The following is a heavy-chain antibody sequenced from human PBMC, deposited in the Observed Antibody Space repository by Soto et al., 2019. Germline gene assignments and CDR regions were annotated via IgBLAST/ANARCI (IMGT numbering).Heavy chain of an antibody. CDR3: ARQHYDFWSGSDIGSSYFDF. V-gene: IGHV5-51*01. Sequence: KVSCKASGYYFTDYWIGWVRQMPGKGLEWMGIIHPRDSDTKYSPSFQGHVTFSVDTSISTAFLQWNSLKASDSAIYYCARQHYDFWSGSDIGSSYFDFWGRGTQVTVSS. D-gene: IGHD3-3*01. CDR1: GYYFTDYW. J-gene: IGHJ2*01. CDR2: IHPRDSDT.